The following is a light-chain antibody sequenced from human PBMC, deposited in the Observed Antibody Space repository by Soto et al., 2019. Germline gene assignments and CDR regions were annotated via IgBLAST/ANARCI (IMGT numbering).Light chain of an antibody. V-gene: IGLV1-47*02. Sequence: QSVLTQPPSASGTPGQRVSISCSGSSSNIGTNYVYWYQKLPGAAPKLLIFSINERPSGVPDRFSGSKSGTPASLAISGLRSEDEGDYYCATWDDSLSGVVFGGGTKLTVL. CDR3: ATWDDSLSGVV. CDR1: SSNIGTNY. J-gene: IGLJ2*01. CDR2: SIN.